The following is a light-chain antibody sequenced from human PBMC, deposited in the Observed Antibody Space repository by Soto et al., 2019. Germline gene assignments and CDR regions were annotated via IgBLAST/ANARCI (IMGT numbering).Light chain of an antibody. CDR2: GAS. CDR3: QQYGSAPFT. Sequence: VLTQSPGTLSLSPGERATLSCRASQSLSSSYLAWYQQKPGQAPRLLIYGASSRATGIPDKFSGSGSGTDFTLTISRLEPEDFAVYYCQQYGSAPFTFGPGTKVDIK. V-gene: IGKV3-20*01. J-gene: IGKJ3*01. CDR1: QSLSSSY.